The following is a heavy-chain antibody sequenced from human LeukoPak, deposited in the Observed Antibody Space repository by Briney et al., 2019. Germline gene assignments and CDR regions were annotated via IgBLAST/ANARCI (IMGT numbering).Heavy chain of an antibody. CDR2: ISYDGSNK. CDR1: GFTFSSYA. V-gene: IGHV3-30*04. J-gene: IGHJ4*02. D-gene: IGHD4-17*01. CDR3: ARESLQSNDYGDYYDY. Sequence: GGSLRLSCAASGFTFSSYAMHWVRQAPGKGLEWVAVISYDGSNKFYADSVKGRFTISRDNSKNTLYLQMNSLRAEDTAVYYCARESLQSNDYGDYYDYWGQGTLVTVSS.